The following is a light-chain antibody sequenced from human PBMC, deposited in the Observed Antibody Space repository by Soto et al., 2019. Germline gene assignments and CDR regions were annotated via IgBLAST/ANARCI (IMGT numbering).Light chain of an antibody. Sequence: QSALTQPASVSGSPGQSITISCTGTNNDVGGYNYVSWYQQHPGKAPKLMIYEVSNRPSGVSNRFSGSKSGNTASLTISGLQAEDEADYYCNSYTSSSTLDVFGTGTQLTVL. CDR3: NSYTSSSTLDV. CDR2: EVS. J-gene: IGLJ1*01. CDR1: NNDVGGYNY. V-gene: IGLV2-14*01.